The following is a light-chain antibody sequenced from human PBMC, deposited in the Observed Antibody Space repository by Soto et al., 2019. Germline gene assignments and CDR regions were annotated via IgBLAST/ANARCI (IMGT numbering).Light chain of an antibody. CDR1: QSISSY. CDR2: AAS. CDR3: QQSYSTPPT. Sequence: DIPMTQSPSSLSASVGDRVTITCRASQSISSYLNWYQQKPGKAPKLLIYAASSLQSGVPSRFSGSGSGTDFTLTISSLQPEDFATYYCQQSYSTPPTFGQGTKVDI. J-gene: IGKJ1*01. V-gene: IGKV1-39*01.